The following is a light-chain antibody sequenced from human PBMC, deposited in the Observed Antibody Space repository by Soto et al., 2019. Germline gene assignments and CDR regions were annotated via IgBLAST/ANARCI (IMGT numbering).Light chain of an antibody. CDR3: QQYVSSPMYT. CDR2: GAS. Sequence: EIVLTQSPGTLSLSPGERATLSCRASQSVSATYLAWYQQKPGQAPRLLIYGASNRATGITDRFTGSGSGTDFPITISRLEPEDFAVYFCQQYVSSPMYTFGQGTKLEIK. V-gene: IGKV3-20*01. CDR1: QSVSATY. J-gene: IGKJ2*01.